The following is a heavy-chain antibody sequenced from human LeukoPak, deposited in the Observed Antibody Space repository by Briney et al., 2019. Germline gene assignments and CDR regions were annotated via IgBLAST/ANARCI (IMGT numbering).Heavy chain of an antibody. J-gene: IGHJ4*02. CDR1: GYTFTGYY. Sequence: ASVKVSCKASGYTFTGYYMHWVRQAPGQGLEWMGWINPNSGGTNYAQKFQGRVTMTRDTSISTAYMELSRLRSDDTAVYYCARGATAGEQWLVAYFDYWGQGTLVTVSS. CDR2: INPNSGGT. D-gene: IGHD6-19*01. CDR3: ARGATAGEQWLVAYFDY. V-gene: IGHV1-2*02.